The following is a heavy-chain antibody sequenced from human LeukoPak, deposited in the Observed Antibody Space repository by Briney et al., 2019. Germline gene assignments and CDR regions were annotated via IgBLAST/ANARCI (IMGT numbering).Heavy chain of an antibody. CDR3: AKGRSPTDSRGGYFDY. J-gene: IGHJ4*02. V-gene: IGHV3-9*01. Sequence: GGSLRLSCAASGFTFNDYAMHWVRQAPGKGLEWVSGISWNSGSIGYADSVRGRFTISRDNAKNSLYLQMNSLRAEDTALYYCAKGRSPTDSRGGYFDYWGRGTLVTVSS. D-gene: IGHD6-13*01. CDR2: ISWNSGSI. CDR1: GFTFNDYA.